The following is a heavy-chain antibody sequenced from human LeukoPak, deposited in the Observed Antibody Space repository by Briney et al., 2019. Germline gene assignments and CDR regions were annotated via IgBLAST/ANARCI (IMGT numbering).Heavy chain of an antibody. CDR2: ISGSGGST. Sequence: GGSLRLSCAASGFTFSSYAMSWVRQAPGKGLEWVSAISGSGGSTYYADSVKGRFTISRDNSKNTLYLQMNSLRAEDTAVYYCAKDPSNYDFWSGYWHWFDPWGQGTLVTVSS. V-gene: IGHV3-23*01. CDR3: AKDPSNYDFWSGYWHWFDP. D-gene: IGHD3-3*01. CDR1: GFTFSSYA. J-gene: IGHJ5*02.